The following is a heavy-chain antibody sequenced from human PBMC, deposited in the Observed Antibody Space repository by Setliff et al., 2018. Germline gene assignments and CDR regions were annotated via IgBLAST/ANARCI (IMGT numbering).Heavy chain of an antibody. Sequence: GGSLRLSCTASGLSYTNDWVSWVRQAPGKGLEWLASINPDGSEKYYVDSVKGRFTISRDNARNSLSLQMNSLRTEDTAVYYCFGAGACSYWGQGTLVTVSS. CDR1: GLSYTNDW. CDR3: FGAGACSY. J-gene: IGHJ4*02. V-gene: IGHV3-7*01. CDR2: INPDGSEK. D-gene: IGHD3-10*01.